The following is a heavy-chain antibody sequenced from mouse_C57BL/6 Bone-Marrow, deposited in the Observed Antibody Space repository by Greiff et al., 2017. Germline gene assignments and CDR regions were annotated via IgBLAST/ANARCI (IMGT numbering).Heavy chain of an antibody. CDR3: AKKSPYDYFFDY. CDR1: GFSLTSYG. Sequence: QVQLQQSGPGLVQPSQSLSITCTVSGFSLTSYGVPWVRQSPGKGLAWLGVIWRGGSTDYNAAFMSRLSITKDTSKSQVFFKMNSLQADDTAIYYCAKKSPYDYFFDYWGQGTTLTVSS. J-gene: IGHJ2*01. V-gene: IGHV2-5*01. D-gene: IGHD2-4*01. CDR2: IWRGGST.